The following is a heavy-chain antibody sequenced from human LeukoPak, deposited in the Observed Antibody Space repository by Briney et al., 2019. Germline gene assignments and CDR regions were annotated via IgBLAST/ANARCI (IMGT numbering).Heavy chain of an antibody. CDR3: ARDCSGGSCYSGHDY. J-gene: IGHJ4*02. CDR1: GFTLSDYY. D-gene: IGHD2-15*01. V-gene: IGHV3-11*06. CDR2: ISSSSSYT. Sequence: GGSLRLSCAASGFTLSDYYMSWIRQAPGKGLESVSYISSSSSYTNYADSVKRRFTISRDNAKNSLYLQMNSLRAEDTAVYYCARDCSGGSCYSGHDYWGQGTLVTVSS.